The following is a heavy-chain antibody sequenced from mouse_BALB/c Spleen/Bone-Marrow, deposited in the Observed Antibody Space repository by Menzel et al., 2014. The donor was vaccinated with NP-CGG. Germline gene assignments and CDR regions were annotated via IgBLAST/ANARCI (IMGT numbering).Heavy chain of an antibody. Sequence: VQLQQSGAELVMPGASVKMSCKASGYTFTDYWMHWVKQRPGQGLEWIGAIDTSDSYTSYNQKFKGKATLTVDESSSTAYMQRSSLTSEDSAVYYCARSDYRYDPLAYWGQGTLVTVSA. CDR3: ARSDYRYDPLAY. D-gene: IGHD2-14*01. V-gene: IGHV1-69*01. CDR2: IDTSDSYT. J-gene: IGHJ3*01. CDR1: GYTFTDYW.